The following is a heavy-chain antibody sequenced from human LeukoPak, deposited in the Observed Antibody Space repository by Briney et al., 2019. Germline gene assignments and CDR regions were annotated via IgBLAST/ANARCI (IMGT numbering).Heavy chain of an antibody. D-gene: IGHD3-3*01. CDR3: ARTHDYDFWSGYYTYYYGMDV. J-gene: IGHJ6*02. V-gene: IGHV1-8*01. CDR2: RNPNSGNT. CDR1: GYTFTSYD. Sequence: ASVKVSCKASGYTFTSYDINLVRRATGQGLEWMGWRNPNSGNTGYAQKFQGRVTMTRNTSISTAYMELSSLRSEDTAVYYCARTHDYDFWSGYYTYYYGMDVWGQGTTVTVSS.